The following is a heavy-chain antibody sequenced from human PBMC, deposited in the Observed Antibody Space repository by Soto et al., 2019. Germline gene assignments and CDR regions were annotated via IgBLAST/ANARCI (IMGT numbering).Heavy chain of an antibody. CDR3: ARAPGGTPPDYFGY. Sequence: ASVKVSCKASGYTFTSYAMHWVRQAPGQRLEWMGWINAGNGNTKYSQKFQGRVTITRDTSASTAYMELSSLRSEDTAVYYCARAPGGTPPDYFGYWGQGTLVTVSS. CDR1: GYTFTSYA. J-gene: IGHJ4*02. CDR2: INAGNGNT. V-gene: IGHV1-3*01. D-gene: IGHD2-15*01.